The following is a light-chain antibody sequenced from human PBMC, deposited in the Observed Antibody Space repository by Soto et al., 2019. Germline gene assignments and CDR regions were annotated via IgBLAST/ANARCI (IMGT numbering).Light chain of an antibody. CDR1: QGVDSD. CDR3: QQSYSTLVLT. V-gene: IGKV1-39*01. J-gene: IGKJ4*01. Sequence: IQMPQSPSSLSSSVGDRVTITCRASQGVDSDLGWYQQKPGKAPKLLIYAASSLHSGVPTRFRGSGSGTHFNLTISSLQPEDVATYYCQQSYSTLVLTFGGGTKVELK. CDR2: AAS.